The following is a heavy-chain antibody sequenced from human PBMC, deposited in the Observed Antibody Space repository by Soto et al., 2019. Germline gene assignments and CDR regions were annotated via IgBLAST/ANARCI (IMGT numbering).Heavy chain of an antibody. CDR2: IYYSGST. J-gene: IGHJ4*02. V-gene: IGHV4-59*01. CDR1: GGSISSYY. Sequence: QVQLQESGPGLVKPSETLSLTCTVSGGSISSYYWSWIRQPPGKGLEWIGYIYYSGSTNYNPSLKSRVTISVDTSKNQCSLKLSSVTAADTAVYYCARAWGRVSDYWGQGTLVTVSS. D-gene: IGHD3-16*01. CDR3: ARAWGRVSDY.